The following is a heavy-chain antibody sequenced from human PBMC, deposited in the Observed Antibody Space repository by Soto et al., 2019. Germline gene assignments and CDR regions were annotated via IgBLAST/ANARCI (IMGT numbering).Heavy chain of an antibody. V-gene: IGHV4-59*01. Sequence: SETLSLTCTVSGGSISTYYWSWIRQPPGMGLEWIGYIYYIGSTNYNPSLKSRVTISVDTSKNQFSLKLSSVTAADTAVYYCARNGDPARHFDFWGQGTLVTVSS. CDR2: IYYIGST. J-gene: IGHJ4*02. D-gene: IGHD7-27*01. CDR3: ARNGDPARHFDF. CDR1: GGSISTYY.